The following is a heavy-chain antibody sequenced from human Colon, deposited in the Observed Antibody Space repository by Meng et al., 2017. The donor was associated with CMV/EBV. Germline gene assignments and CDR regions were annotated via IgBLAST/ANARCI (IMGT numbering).Heavy chain of an antibody. CDR3: ARVYCGGDCYDYYYYGMDV. D-gene: IGHD2-21*01. Sequence: ASVKVSCKASGYTFTGYYMHWVRQAPGQGLEWMGWINPNSGGTNYAQKFQGRVTMTRDTSISTAYMELSRLRSDDTAVYYCARVYCGGDCYDYYYYGMDVWGQGTTVTVSS. CDR2: INPNSGGT. V-gene: IGHV1-2*02. J-gene: IGHJ6*02. CDR1: GYTFTGYY.